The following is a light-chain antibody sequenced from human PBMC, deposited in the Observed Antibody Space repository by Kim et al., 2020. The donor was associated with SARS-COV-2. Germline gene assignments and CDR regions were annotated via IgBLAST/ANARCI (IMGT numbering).Light chain of an antibody. CDR3: QAWDGSTHVV. V-gene: IGLV3-1*01. Sequence: VAPGPTSSITCSGDELGKKYVSWDQKRPGQSPVLVISQDNKRPSGIPDRFSGSNSGNRATLTISGTQAVDEADYYCQAWDGSTHVVFGGGTQLTVL. CDR2: QDN. J-gene: IGLJ2*01. CDR1: ELGKKY.